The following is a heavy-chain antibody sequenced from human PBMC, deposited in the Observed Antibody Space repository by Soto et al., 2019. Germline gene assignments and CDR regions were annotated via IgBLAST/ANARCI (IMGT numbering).Heavy chain of an antibody. J-gene: IGHJ6*02. D-gene: IGHD2-2*01. V-gene: IGHV4-61*01. CDR3: ARDRQSTYSYYGMDV. Sequence: SETLSLTCAVSGGSVNSGSYYWSWIRQPPGKGLEWIGSIYYSGSTNYNPSLESRVMISVDTSKNQFSLKLSSVTAADTAVYHCARDRQSTYSYYGMDVWGQGTTVTVSS. CDR1: GGSVNSGSYY. CDR2: IYYSGST.